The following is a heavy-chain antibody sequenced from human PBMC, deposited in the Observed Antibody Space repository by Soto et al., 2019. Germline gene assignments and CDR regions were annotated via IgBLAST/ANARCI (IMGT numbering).Heavy chain of an antibody. CDR1: GFKFSNYA. Sequence: PGGSLRLSCAASGFKFSNYAMSWVRQAPGKGLEWVSLSATGGGTYYADSVKGRFTISRDNSHNTLYLQVYSLTAEDTAVYYCAKDRRSGGNSALYFYFWGQGAELTVS. D-gene: IGHD3-16*01. CDR2: SATGGGT. CDR3: AKDRRSGGNSALYFYF. V-gene: IGHV3-23*01. J-gene: IGHJ4*02.